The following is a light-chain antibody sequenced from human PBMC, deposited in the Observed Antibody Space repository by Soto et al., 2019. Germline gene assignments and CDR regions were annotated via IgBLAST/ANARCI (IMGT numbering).Light chain of an antibody. J-gene: IGKJ2*01. CDR1: RSLAYIDGNTY. V-gene: IGKV2-30*01. CDR3: MQGTHWPPYT. Sequence: DVLMTQSPLSLPVTLGQPASISCWSSRSLAYIDGNTYLNWFQQRPGQSPRRLIYNVSNRDSGVPDRFSGSWSGTAFPLKISRVEAEDVAVYYCMQGTHWPPYTFGQGTKLEIK. CDR2: NVS.